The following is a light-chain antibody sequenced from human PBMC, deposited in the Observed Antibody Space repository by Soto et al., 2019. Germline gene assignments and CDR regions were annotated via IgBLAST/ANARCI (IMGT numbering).Light chain of an antibody. CDR1: QSVSSY. J-gene: IGKJ3*01. CDR3: QQYGSSPFT. Sequence: EIVLTQSPDTLSLSPGERATLSCRASQSVSSYLAWYQQKPGQAPRLLIYGASNRATGIPDRLSGSGSGTDFTLIISRLEPEDFAVYYCQQYGSSPFTFGPGTKVDI. V-gene: IGKV3-20*01. CDR2: GAS.